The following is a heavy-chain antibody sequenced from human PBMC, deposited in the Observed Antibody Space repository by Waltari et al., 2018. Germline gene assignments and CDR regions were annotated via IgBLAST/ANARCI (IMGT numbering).Heavy chain of an antibody. CDR2: IIPIFGTA. CDR3: ARAPPGIQLWLLY. Sequence: QVQRVQSGDEVKKPGSSVKVSCKASGGTFSSYAISWVRQAPGQGLEWMGRIIPIFGTANYAQKFQGRVTITADKSTSTAYMELSSLRSEDTAVYYCARAPPGIQLWLLYWGQGTLVTVSS. J-gene: IGHJ4*02. V-gene: IGHV1-69*13. D-gene: IGHD5-18*01. CDR1: GGTFSSYA.